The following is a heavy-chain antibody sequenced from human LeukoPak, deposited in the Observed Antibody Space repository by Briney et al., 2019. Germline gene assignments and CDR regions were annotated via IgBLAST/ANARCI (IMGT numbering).Heavy chain of an antibody. CDR2: INSDGSST. CDR3: ASRSSSSSVDY. D-gene: IGHD6-6*01. CDR1: GFTFSSYW. J-gene: IGHJ4*02. Sequence: PGGSLRLSCAASGFTFSSYWMHWVRQAPGKGLEWVSRINSDGSSTSYADSVKGRFTISRDNAKNTLYLQMNSLRAEDTAVYYYASRSSSSSVDYWGQGTLVTVSS. V-gene: IGHV3-74*01.